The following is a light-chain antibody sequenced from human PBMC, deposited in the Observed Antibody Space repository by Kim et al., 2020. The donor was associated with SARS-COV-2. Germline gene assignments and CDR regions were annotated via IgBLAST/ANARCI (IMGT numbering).Light chain of an antibody. Sequence: VALGQTVRTTYQGDSRRSYYASWHQKKPGQAPIVVIYGNNNRPSVIPDRFSGSSSGDTASLTITGTPADDEADYYCNSRGSNDNVLFGGGTQLTVL. J-gene: IGLJ2*01. V-gene: IGLV3-19*01. CDR2: GNN. CDR1: SRRSYY. CDR3: NSRGSNDNVL.